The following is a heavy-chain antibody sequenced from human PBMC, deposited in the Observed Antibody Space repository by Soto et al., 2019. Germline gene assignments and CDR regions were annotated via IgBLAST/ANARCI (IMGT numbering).Heavy chain of an antibody. CDR1: GFTFANAW. Sequence: EVHLVESGGGVVTPGGSLTLSCAASGFTFANAWMNWVRQAPGKGLEWVGRIRSSSDGGTTDYAAPVKGRFTFSRDDSKNTLFLHMNSLKTEETAVYYCTTSIFGVVTAHWGQGTLVTVS. J-gene: IGHJ4*02. D-gene: IGHD3-3*01. CDR3: TTSIFGVVTAH. CDR2: IRSSSDGGTT. V-gene: IGHV3-15*07.